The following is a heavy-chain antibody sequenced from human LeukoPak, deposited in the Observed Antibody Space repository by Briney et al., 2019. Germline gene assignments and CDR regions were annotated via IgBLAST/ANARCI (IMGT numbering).Heavy chain of an antibody. J-gene: IGHJ3*02. CDR3: ARGGYDHVWGSYQRDAFDI. V-gene: IGHV4-39*07. Sequence: PSETLSLTCAVSGASISSSNYYWGWVRQSPGKGLEWIGNIYSSGNTYYNASLKSRVTMYIDTSKNQFSLKLSSVTAADTAVYYCARGGYDHVWGSYQRDAFDIWGQGTMVTVSS. CDR1: GASISSSNYY. CDR2: IYSSGNT. D-gene: IGHD3-16*02.